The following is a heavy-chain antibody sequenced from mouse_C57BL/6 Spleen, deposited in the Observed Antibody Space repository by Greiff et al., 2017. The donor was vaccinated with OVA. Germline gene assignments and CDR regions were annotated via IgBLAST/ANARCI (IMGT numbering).Heavy chain of an antibody. J-gene: IGHJ1*03. D-gene: IGHD1-1*01. V-gene: IGHV14-2*01. CDR2: IDPEDGET. CDR3: ARSTAVVAYLYFDV. CDR1: GFNITDYY. Sequence: EVMLVESGAELVKPGASVKLSCTASGFNITDYYMHWVKQRTEQGLEWIGRIDPEDGETKYAPKFQGKATITADTSSNTAYLQLSSLTSEDTAVYYCARSTAVVAYLYFDVWGTGTTVTVSS.